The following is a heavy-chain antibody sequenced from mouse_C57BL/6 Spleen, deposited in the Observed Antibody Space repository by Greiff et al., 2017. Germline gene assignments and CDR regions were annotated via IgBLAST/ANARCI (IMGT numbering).Heavy chain of an antibody. D-gene: IGHD2-3*01. Sequence: VQLQQSGPELVKPGASVKISCTASGYSFTGYYMHWVKQSSEKSLEWIGEINPSTGGTSYNQKFKGKATLTVDKSSSTAYMQLKSLTSEDAAVYYCECYDGYQSLFDYWGQGTTLTVSS. CDR3: ECYDGYQSLFDY. V-gene: IGHV1-43*01. CDR2: INPSTGGT. CDR1: GYSFTGYY. J-gene: IGHJ2*01.